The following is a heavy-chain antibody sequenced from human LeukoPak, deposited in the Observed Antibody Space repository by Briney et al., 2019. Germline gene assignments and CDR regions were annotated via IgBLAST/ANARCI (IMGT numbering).Heavy chain of an antibody. CDR2: ISWNSGSI. V-gene: IGHV3-9*01. J-gene: IGHJ4*02. CDR1: GFTFDDYA. CDR3: ANDLTTVTTGLDY. Sequence: GRSLRLSCAASGFTFDDYAMHWVRQAPGKGLEWVSGISWNSGSIGYADSVKGRFTISRDNAKNSLYLQMNSLRAEDTALYYCANDLTTVTTGLDYWGQGTLVTVSS. D-gene: IGHD4-17*01.